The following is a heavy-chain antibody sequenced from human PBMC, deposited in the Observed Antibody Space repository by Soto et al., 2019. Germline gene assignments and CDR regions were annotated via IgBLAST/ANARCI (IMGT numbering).Heavy chain of an antibody. CDR1: GGSINSGGSH. V-gene: IGHV4-31*03. D-gene: IGHD2-8*01. Sequence: SETLSLTCSVSGGSINSGGSHWTWIRQHPEKGLEWIGFIYYYNGATYSTSYNPSLQSRVVISVDTSKNQVSLNLRSVTAADTAVYFCAWGRDACKNGFWGQGTLGTVSS. CDR2: IYYYNGAT. CDR3: AWGRDACKNGF. J-gene: IGHJ4*02.